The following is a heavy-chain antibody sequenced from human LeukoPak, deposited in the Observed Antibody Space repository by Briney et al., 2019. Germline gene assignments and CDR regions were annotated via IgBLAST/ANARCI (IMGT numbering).Heavy chain of an antibody. V-gene: IGHV3-23*01. CDR2: ISGSGGGT. D-gene: IGHD3-10*01. CDR1: GFTFGDYA. CDR3: AKGRFMVRGVMLFDY. J-gene: IGHJ4*02. Sequence: GGSLRLSCTASGFTFGDYAIRWVRQAPGKGLEWVLAISGSGGGTYYADSVKGRFTISRDNTKNTLYLQMNSLRAEDTAVYYCAKGRFMVRGVMLFDYWGQGTLVTVSS.